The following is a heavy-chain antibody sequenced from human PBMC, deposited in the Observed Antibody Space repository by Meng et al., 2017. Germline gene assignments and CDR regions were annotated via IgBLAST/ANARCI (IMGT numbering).Heavy chain of an antibody. CDR1: GGSFRGYY. V-gene: IGHV4-34*01. Sequence: AQMPAWGACSVKPPGTRSLTCAVYGGSFRGYYLSWHCQPPGKGLEWIGEMNHSGSTNYTPFLKSRVTISVDTSKNQFSLKLSSVTAADTAVYYCARGRYFDWLSYRYYFDYWGQGTLVTVPS. D-gene: IGHD3-9*01. J-gene: IGHJ4*02. CDR3: ARGRYFDWLSYRYYFDY. CDR2: MNHSGST.